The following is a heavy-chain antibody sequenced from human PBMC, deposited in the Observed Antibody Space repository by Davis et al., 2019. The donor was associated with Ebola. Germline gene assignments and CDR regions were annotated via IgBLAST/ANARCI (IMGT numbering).Heavy chain of an antibody. V-gene: IGHV4-34*01. D-gene: IGHD1-7*01. Sequence: MPSGTLSLTCAVYGGSFSGYYWSWIRQPPGKGLEWIGEINHSGSTNYSPSLKSRVTISVDTSKNQFSLKLSSVTAADTAVYYCARLNWNYGYYYYYYGMDVWGQGTTVTVSS. CDR3: ARLNWNYGYYYYYYGMDV. CDR2: INHSGST. CDR1: GGSFSGYY. J-gene: IGHJ6*02.